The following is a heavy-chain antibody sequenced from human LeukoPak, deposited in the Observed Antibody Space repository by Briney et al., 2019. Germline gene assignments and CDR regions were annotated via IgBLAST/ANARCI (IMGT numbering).Heavy chain of an antibody. CDR2: INPNSGGT. J-gene: IGHJ4*02. V-gene: IGHV1-2*02. CDR3: ARTEYSSGWYVNPTFDY. Sequence: ASVKVSCKASGYTFTGYYMHWVRQAPGQGLEWMGWINPNSGGTNYAQKFQGRVTMTRDTSISTAYTELSRLRSDDTAVYYCARTEYSSGWYVNPTFDYWGQGTLVTVSS. CDR1: GYTFTGYY. D-gene: IGHD6-19*01.